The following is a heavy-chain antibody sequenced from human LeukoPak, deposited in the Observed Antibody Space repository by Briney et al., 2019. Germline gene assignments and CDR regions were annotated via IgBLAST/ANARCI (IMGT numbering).Heavy chain of an antibody. J-gene: IGHJ4*02. Sequence: GGSLRLSCAASGFTFSDYDMHWVRQATGKGLEWVSAIGTAGDTYYTGSVKGRFTISRENAKNSLYLQMNSLRAGDTAVYYCARDYDYSLDYWGQGTLVTVSS. CDR3: ARDYDYSLDY. CDR1: GFTFSDYD. D-gene: IGHD4/OR15-4a*01. V-gene: IGHV3-13*01. CDR2: IGTAGDT.